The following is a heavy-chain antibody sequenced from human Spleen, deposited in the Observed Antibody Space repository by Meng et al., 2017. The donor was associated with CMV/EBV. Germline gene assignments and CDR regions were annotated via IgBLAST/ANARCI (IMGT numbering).Heavy chain of an antibody. J-gene: IGHJ4*02. V-gene: IGHV3-74*01. D-gene: IGHD2-2*01. CDR2: ISSDGSSK. CDR1: GSTFSRHW. Sequence: GESLKISCAASGSTFSRHWMHWVRQGPGKGLVWVARISSDGSSKSYADSVKGRFTISRDNAKNTLYLQMNSLRAEDTAVYYCARGQTTRYCSSTSCWGGIDYWGQGTLVTVSS. CDR3: ARGQTTRYCSSTSCWGGIDY.